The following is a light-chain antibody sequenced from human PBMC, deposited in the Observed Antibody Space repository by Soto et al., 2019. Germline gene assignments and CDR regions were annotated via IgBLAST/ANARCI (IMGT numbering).Light chain of an antibody. CDR3: CSYAGSYTLWV. CDR2: DVS. Sequence: QSVLTQPRSMSGSPGQSVTISCTGTSSDVGAYNYVSWYQQHPGKAPKLIIYDVSKRPSGVPDRFSGSKSGNTASLTIPGLQADDEADYYCCSYAGSYTLWVFGGGTKLTVL. CDR1: SSDVGAYNY. V-gene: IGLV2-11*01. J-gene: IGLJ3*02.